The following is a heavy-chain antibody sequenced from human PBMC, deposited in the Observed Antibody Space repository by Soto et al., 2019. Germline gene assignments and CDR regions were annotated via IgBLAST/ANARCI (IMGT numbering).Heavy chain of an antibody. CDR1: GFTFSRYA. J-gene: IGHJ4*02. Sequence: PGGSLRLSCAASGFTFSRYAMSWVRQAPGKGLEWVSAISGSGGGTYYADSVKGRFTISRDNAKNSLYLQMNSLRAEDTAIYYCAREQATYDSWGQGTLVTVSS. V-gene: IGHV3-23*01. CDR3: AREQATYDS. CDR2: ISGSGGGT.